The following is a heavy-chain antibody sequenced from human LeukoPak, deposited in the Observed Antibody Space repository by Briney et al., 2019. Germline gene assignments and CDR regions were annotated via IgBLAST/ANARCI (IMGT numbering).Heavy chain of an antibody. CDR3: ARRRPYYDSSGLWLGAFDI. CDR2: IYPGDSDT. CDR1: GYSFTSYW. V-gene: IGHV5-51*01. Sequence: GESLKISCKGSGYSFTSYWISWVRQMPGKGLEWMGIIYPGDSDTRYSPSFQGQVTISADKSISTAYLQWSSLKASDTAMYYCARRRPYYDSSGLWLGAFDIWGQGTMVTVSS. J-gene: IGHJ3*02. D-gene: IGHD3-22*01.